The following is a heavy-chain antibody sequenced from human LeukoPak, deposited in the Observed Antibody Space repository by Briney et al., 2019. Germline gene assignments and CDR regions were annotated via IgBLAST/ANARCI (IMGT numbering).Heavy chain of an antibody. CDR3: ARESGRAAKGYFDY. Sequence: SETLPLTCTVSGGSISSYYWSWIRQPAGKGLEGIGRIYTSGSTNYNPSLKSRVTMSVDTSKNQFSLKLSSVTAADTAVYYCARESGRAAKGYFDYWGQGTLVTVSS. J-gene: IGHJ4*02. V-gene: IGHV4-4*07. CDR1: GGSISSYY. CDR2: IYTSGST. D-gene: IGHD2-15*01.